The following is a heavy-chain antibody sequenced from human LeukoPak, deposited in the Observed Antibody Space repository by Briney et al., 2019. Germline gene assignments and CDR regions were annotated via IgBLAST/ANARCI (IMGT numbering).Heavy chain of an antibody. V-gene: IGHV1-69*13. D-gene: IGHD1-26*01. CDR2: IVPIFGTA. CDR1: GGTFSTYA. CDR3: AIVGATTAVS. J-gene: IGHJ4*02. Sequence: SSVKVSCKASGGTFSTYAFSWVRQAPGQGLEWMGRIVPIFGTANYAQKFLDRVTITADESASTAYMELSSLRSEDSAVYYCAIVGATTAVSWGQGTLVTVSS.